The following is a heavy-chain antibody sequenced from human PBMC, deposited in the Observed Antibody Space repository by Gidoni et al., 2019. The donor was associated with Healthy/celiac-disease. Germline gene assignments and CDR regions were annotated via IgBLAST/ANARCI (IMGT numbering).Heavy chain of an antibody. V-gene: IGHV3-23*01. CDR1: GFTFSSYA. CDR3: AKVVGYCSGGSCYRYYFDY. CDR2: ISGSGGST. D-gene: IGHD2-15*01. J-gene: IGHJ4*02. Sequence: GGGLVQPGGSLRLSCAASGFTFSSYAMSWVRQAPGKGLEWVSAISGSGGSTYYADSVKGRFTISRDNSKNTLYLQMNSLRAEDTAVYYCAKVVGYCSGGSCYRYYFDYWGQGTLVTVSS.